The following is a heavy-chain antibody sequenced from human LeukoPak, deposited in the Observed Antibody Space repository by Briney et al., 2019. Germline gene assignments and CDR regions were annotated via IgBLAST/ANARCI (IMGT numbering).Heavy chain of an antibody. CDR1: GSSFTSYW. J-gene: IGHJ4*02. CDR2: IYPGDSDT. Sequence: GESLQISCQGSGSSFTSYWIGWVRQMPGKGLEWMGIIYPGDSDTRYSPSFQGQVTISADKSISTAYLQWSSLKASDNAMYYCARGYSYGYLDYWGQGTLVTVSS. D-gene: IGHD5-18*01. CDR3: ARGYSYGYLDY. V-gene: IGHV5-51*01.